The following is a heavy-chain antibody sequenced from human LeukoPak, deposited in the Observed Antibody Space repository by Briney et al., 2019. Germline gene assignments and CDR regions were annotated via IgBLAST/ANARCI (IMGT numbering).Heavy chain of an antibody. CDR1: GFTFSKAW. J-gene: IGHJ4*02. CDR3: TKDIGYFDY. CDR2: FKSKTDGGTT. V-gene: IGHV3-15*01. Sequence: GGSLGLSCAASGFTFSKAWMSWVRQAPGKGLEWVGRFKSKTDGGTTDYAAPVKGRFIVSRDDSKNTLYLQMNSLRTEDTAEYFCTKDIGYFDYWGQGTLVTVSS.